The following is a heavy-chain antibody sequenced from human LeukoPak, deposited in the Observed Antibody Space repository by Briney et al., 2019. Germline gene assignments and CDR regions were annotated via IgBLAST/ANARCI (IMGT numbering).Heavy chain of an antibody. CDR1: GGSISSYY. CDR3: ARLPGYYYDSSFDY. D-gene: IGHD3-22*01. Sequence: SETLSLTCTVSGGSISSYYWSWIRQPPGKGLEWIGYIYTSGSTNYNPPLKSRVTISVDTSKNQFSLKLSSVTAADTAVYYCARLPGYYYDSSFDYWGQGTLVTVSS. V-gene: IGHV4-4*09. CDR2: IYTSGST. J-gene: IGHJ4*02.